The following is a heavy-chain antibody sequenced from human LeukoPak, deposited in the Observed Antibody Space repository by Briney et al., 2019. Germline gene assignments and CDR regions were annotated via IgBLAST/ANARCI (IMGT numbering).Heavy chain of an antibody. CDR3: ARDSSGWSTLSY. Sequence: PGGSLRLSCEASGFIFSSYSMHWVRQAPGKGLEWVAFISYDGSNKDYADSVKGQFTISRDNSKNTLYLQMNSLRAEDTAVYYCARDSSGWSTLSYWGQGTLVTVSS. CDR1: GFIFSSYS. V-gene: IGHV3-30*14. J-gene: IGHJ4*02. CDR2: ISYDGSNK. D-gene: IGHD6-19*01.